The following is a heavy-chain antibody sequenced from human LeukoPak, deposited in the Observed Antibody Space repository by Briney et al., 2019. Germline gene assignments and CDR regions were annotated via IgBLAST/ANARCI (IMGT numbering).Heavy chain of an antibody. V-gene: IGHV3-7*01. CDR3: ARDRRYCSSTSCYPYYSYYMDV. CDR2: IKQDGSEK. CDR1: GFTFRSYW. J-gene: IGHJ6*03. Sequence: GSLRLSCAASGFTFRSYWMRWVRQAPGKGLEWVANIKQDGSEKYYVDSVKGRFTISRDNAKNTLYLQMNSLRAEDTAVYYCARDRRYCSSTSCYPYYSYYMDVWGKGTTVTVSS. D-gene: IGHD2-2*01.